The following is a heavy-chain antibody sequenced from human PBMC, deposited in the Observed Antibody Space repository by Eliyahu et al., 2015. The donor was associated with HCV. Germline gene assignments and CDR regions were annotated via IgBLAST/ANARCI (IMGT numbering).Heavy chain of an antibody. J-gene: IGHJ4*02. Sequence: YNPSLKSRVTISVDTSKNQFSLKLSSVTAADTAVYYCARGGRSGGSSSLKYWGQGTLVTVSS. CDR3: ARGGRSGGSSSLKY. V-gene: IGHV4-34*01. D-gene: IGHD2-15*01.